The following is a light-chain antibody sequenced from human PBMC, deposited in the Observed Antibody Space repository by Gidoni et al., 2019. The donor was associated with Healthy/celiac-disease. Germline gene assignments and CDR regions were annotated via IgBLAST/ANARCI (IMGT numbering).Light chain of an antibody. CDR1: QSISSY. CDR3: QQSYSTPQT. CDR2: AAS. V-gene: IGKV1-39*01. J-gene: IGKJ2*01. Sequence: DIQMTQSPSSLSASVGDRVTITCRASQSISSYLNWYQQKPGKAPKLLIYAASSLQRGVPSRFSGSGSGTDFTLTISSLQPEDFATYYCQQSYSTPQTFGQETKLEIK.